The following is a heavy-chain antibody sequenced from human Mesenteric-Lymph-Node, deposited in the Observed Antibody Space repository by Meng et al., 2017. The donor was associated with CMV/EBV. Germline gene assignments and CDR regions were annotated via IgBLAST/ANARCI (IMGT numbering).Heavy chain of an antibody. CDR2: INHSGST. D-gene: IGHD3-9*01. CDR3: ARGSSYDILTGYFDY. Sequence: VLLHEWGGGLLKPWGTLSVTWAVYGGSFSGYYWNWIRQSPEKGLEWMGEINHSGSTTYNPSFTSRIIISVDPSTNQISLNMSSVTAADTAVYYCARGSSYDILTGYFDYWGQGALVTVSS. V-gene: IGHV4-34*01. J-gene: IGHJ4*02. CDR1: GGSFSGYY.